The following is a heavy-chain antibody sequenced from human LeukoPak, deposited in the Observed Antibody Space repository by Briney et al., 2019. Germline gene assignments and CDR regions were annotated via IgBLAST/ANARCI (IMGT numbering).Heavy chain of an antibody. J-gene: IGHJ6*03. CDR2: INPNRGNT. Sequence: ASVKVCCKASGYSFTAKYMHWVRQAPGQGLEWMGWINPNRGNTGYAQKFQGRVTITRNTSISTAYMELSSLRSEDTAVYYCARGLYYMDVWGKGTTVTVSS. CDR3: ARGLYYMDV. V-gene: IGHV1-8*03. CDR1: GYSFTAKY.